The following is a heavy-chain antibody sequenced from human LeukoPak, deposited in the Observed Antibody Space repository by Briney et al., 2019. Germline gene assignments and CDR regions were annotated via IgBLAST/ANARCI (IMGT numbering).Heavy chain of an antibody. CDR3: ARVGPSGEAAADSRFAFDP. J-gene: IGHJ5*02. V-gene: IGHV3-64*01. CDR1: GFTFSSYA. D-gene: IGHD6-13*01. CDR2: ISSNGGST. Sequence: GGSLRLSCAASGFTFSSYAMHWVRQAPGKGLEYVSAISSNGGSTYYANSVKGRFTISRDNSKNTLYLQMGSLRAEDTAVYYCARVGPSGEAAADSRFAFDPWGQGTLVTVSS.